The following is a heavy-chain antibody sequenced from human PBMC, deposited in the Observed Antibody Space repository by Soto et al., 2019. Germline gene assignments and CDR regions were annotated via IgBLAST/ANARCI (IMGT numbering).Heavy chain of an antibody. CDR1: GYNFTSHY. V-gene: IGHV1-46*01. CDR2: IYPRGGST. D-gene: IGHD3-22*01. J-gene: IGHJ6*02. CDR3: ARVGYSSTGTTLHFHGLDV. Sequence: ALVKVSCKTSGYNFTSHYIHWVRQAPGQRLESMGIIYPRGGSTIYAQKFQGKVTMTRDTSTHTLYMELSSLRSEDTAIYYCARVGYSSTGTTLHFHGLDVWGQGTTVTVSS.